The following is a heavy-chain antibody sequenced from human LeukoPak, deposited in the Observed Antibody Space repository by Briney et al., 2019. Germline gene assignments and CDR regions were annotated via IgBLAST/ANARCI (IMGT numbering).Heavy chain of an antibody. CDR3: TTDPSGLYYYYYMDV. J-gene: IGHJ6*03. D-gene: IGHD3/OR15-3a*01. CDR1: GFTFSNAW. Sequence: GGSLRLSCAASGFTFSNAWMSWVRQAPGKGLEWVGRIKSKTDGGTTDYAAPVKGRFTISRDDSKNTLYLQMNSLKTEDTAVYYCTTDPSGLYYYYYMDVWGKGTTVTVSS. CDR2: IKSKTDGGTT. V-gene: IGHV3-15*01.